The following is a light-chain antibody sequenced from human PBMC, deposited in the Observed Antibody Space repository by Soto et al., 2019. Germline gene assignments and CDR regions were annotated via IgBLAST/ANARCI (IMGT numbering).Light chain of an antibody. V-gene: IGKV1-16*01. CDR2: ATY. CDR3: QQYDSFSRT. J-gene: IGKJ1*01. CDR1: QAINNY. Sequence: DIQMTQSPSSLSASVGDRVTITCRASQAINNYVAWFQQKPGRAPKSLIYATYRLQSGVPSRFSASGSGTDSTLTISSMQHHLFATPSCQQYDSFSRTFGHGTKVEIK.